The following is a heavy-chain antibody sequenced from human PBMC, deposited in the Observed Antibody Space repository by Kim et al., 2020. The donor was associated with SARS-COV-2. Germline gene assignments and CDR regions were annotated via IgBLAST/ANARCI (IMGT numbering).Heavy chain of an antibody. CDR2: IIGTGDDT. CDR3: AKDYPEGRRHGTPTSFFDY. Sequence: GGSLRLSCVASGFTFSDYAMSWVRQAPGKGLEWVSCIIGTGDDTHLADSVKGRFSISRDNSRSTLYLQMNSLRIEDTAVYYCAKDYPEGRRHGTPTSFFDYWGQGILVSVSS. D-gene: IGHD1-1*01. V-gene: IGHV3-23*01. J-gene: IGHJ4*02. CDR1: GFTFSDYA.